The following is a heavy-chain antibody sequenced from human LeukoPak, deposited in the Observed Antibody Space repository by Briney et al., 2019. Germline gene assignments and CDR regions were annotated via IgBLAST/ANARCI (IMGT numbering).Heavy chain of an antibody. V-gene: IGHV3-21*01. J-gene: IGHJ4*02. CDR1: GFIFSYYW. CDR3: ARDLFEYSSSSIL. D-gene: IGHD6-6*01. CDR2: ISSSSSYI. Sequence: GGSLRLSCAASGFIFSYYWMSWVRQAPGKGLEWVSSISSSSSYIYYADSVKGRFTISRDNAKNSLYLQMNSLRAEDTAVYYCARDLFEYSSSSILWGQGTLVTVSS.